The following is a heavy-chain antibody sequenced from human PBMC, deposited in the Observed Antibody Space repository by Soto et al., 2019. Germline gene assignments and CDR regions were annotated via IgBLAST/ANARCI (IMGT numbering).Heavy chain of an antibody. Sequence: EVQLVESGGGLVQPGGSLRLSCAASGFTFSSYEMNWVRQAPGKGLEWVSYISSSGSTIYYADSVKGRFTISRDNAKNSLYLQMNSLRAEDTAVYYCARDRSGSYGYLSYGMDVWGQGTTVTVSS. D-gene: IGHD5-18*01. CDR2: ISSSGSTI. CDR3: ARDRSGSYGYLSYGMDV. CDR1: GFTFSSYE. J-gene: IGHJ6*02. V-gene: IGHV3-48*03.